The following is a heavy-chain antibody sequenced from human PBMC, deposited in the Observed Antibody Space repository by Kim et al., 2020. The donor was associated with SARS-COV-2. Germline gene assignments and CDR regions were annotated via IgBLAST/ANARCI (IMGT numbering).Heavy chain of an antibody. CDR3: ARDRIAEAGTKWFDP. V-gene: IGHV3-30*04. Sequence: GGSLRLSCAASGFTFSSYAMHWVRQAPGKGLEWVAVISYDGSITYYADSVKGRFTISRDNSKNTLYLQMNSLRAEDTAVYYCARDRIAEAGTKWFDPWGQGTLVTVSS. J-gene: IGHJ5*02. D-gene: IGHD6-13*01. CDR1: GFTFSSYA. CDR2: ISYDGSIT.